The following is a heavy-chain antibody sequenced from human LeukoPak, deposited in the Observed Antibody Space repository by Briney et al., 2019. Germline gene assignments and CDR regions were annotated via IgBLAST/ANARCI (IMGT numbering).Heavy chain of an antibody. Sequence: GASVKVSCKASGGTFSSYAISWVRQAPGQGLEWMGGIIPILGTANYAQKFQGRVTITTDESTSTAYMELSSLRSEDTAVYYCARGPGYCSSTSCLPGYYMDVWGKGTTVTVSS. CDR3: ARGPGYCSSTSCLPGYYMDV. V-gene: IGHV1-69*05. CDR2: IIPILGTA. CDR1: GGTFSSYA. J-gene: IGHJ6*03. D-gene: IGHD2-2*01.